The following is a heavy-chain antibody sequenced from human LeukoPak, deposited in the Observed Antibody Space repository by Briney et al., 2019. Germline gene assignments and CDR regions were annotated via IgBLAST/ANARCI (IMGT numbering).Heavy chain of an antibody. Sequence: PSETLSLTCTVSGGSISSGSYYWRWIRQPAGKGLEWIGRIYTSGSTNYNPSLKSRVTISVDTSKNQVSLKLSSVTAADTAVYYCARDVVAAAGSWDYWGQGTLVTVSS. D-gene: IGHD6-13*01. CDR1: GGSISSGSYY. CDR3: ARDVVAAAGSWDY. CDR2: IYTSGST. J-gene: IGHJ4*02. V-gene: IGHV4-61*02.